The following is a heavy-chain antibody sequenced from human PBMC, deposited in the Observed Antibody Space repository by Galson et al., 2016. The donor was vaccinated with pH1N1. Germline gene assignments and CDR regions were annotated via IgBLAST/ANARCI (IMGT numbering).Heavy chain of an antibody. CDR2: IWFDGSSQ. J-gene: IGHJ6*02. CDR1: GFTFNKFG. D-gene: IGHD6-13*01. Sequence: SLRLSCASSGFTFNKFGMHWVRQAPGKGLEWVAVIWFDGSSQYYAHSVRGRFPISRDNSKNTLFLQMNSLRGDDTAVYYCARLGVRIAAPGEDYYYGMDVWGQGTTVTVSS. CDR3: ARLGVRIAAPGEDYYYGMDV. V-gene: IGHV3-33*01.